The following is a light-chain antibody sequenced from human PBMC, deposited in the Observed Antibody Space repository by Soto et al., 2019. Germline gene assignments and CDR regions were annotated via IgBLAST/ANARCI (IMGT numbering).Light chain of an antibody. J-gene: IGKJ2*01. CDR3: HQSNKCPYT. CDR1: QDVSDN. V-gene: IGKV3-15*01. CDR2: GAS. Sequence: EIVMTQSPATLSVSPGQRVTLSCRASQDVSDNLAWYQQKPGQTPRLLFYGASTRATTIPARFSGSGSGTEFTLTISSLQSEDFAVYYCHQSNKCPYTFGQGTRLDIK.